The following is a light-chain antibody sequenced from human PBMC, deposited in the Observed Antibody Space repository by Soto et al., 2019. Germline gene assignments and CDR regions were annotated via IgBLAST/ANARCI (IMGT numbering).Light chain of an antibody. V-gene: IGKV3-20*01. Sequence: EIVLTQSPGTLSLSPGERATLSCRASQSVSNNYLAWYQQKPGQAPRLLIYGASSRATGIPDRFTGSGSGTDFTLTISRLEPEDFAVYYRLQNVNSEWPFGHGNQVEI. CDR1: QSVSNNY. J-gene: IGKJ1*01. CDR2: GAS. CDR3: LQNVNSEWP.